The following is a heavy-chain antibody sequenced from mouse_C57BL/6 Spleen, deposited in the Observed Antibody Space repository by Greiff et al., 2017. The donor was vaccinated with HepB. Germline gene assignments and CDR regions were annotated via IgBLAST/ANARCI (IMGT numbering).Heavy chain of an antibody. CDR1: GYAFSSYW. Sequence: VQLQQSGAELVKPGASVKISCKASGYAFSSYWMNWVKQRPGKGLEWIGQLYPGDGETNYNGKFKGKATLTADKSPSTAYMQLSSLASEDAAVYVCARRGGSCGYVDVGGKGTTVTVSS. CDR2: LYPGDGET. V-gene: IGHV1-80*01. J-gene: IGHJ1*03. D-gene: IGHD1-1*01. CDR3: ARRGGSCGYVDV.